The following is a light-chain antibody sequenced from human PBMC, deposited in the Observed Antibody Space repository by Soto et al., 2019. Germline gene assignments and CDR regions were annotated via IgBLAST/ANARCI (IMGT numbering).Light chain of an antibody. J-gene: IGKJ1*01. CDR3: QQYNDWPRT. V-gene: IGKV3-15*01. Sequence: EIVLTQSPATLSVSPGERVTLSCTASQSVGSKIVWYQQRHGQAPRLLFYGASNRATDVPGRFSGSGSGTEFTLTISGLQSEDFAVYYCQQYNDWPRTFGQGTKVEI. CDR1: QSVGSK. CDR2: GAS.